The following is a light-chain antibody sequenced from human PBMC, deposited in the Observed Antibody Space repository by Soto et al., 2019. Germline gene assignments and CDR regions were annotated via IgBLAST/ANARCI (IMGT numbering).Light chain of an antibody. V-gene: IGKV3-15*01. CDR2: GAS. J-gene: IGKJ5*01. CDR3: QQYGSSPPIT. CDR1: ESVSTN. Sequence: EIEMTQSPATLSLAPGERVTLSCRASESVSTNLAWYQQKAGQAPRLLXYGASTRATGIPARFSGSGSGTDFTLTINSLEPEDFAVYYCQQYGSSPPITFGQGTRLEI.